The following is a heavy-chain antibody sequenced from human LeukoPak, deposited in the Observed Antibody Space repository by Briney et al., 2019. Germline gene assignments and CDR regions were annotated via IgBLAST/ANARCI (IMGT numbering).Heavy chain of an antibody. CDR1: GFTLSIYA. J-gene: IGHJ4*02. V-gene: IGHV3-30*04. D-gene: IGHD1-1*01. CDR2: ISYDGTNK. Sequence: GGSLRLSCAASGFTLSIYAMHWVRQAPGKGLEWVAVISYDGTNKLYADSVKGRFTISRDNSKNTLYPQMNSLRAEDTALYYCAKVPRGGTGTRFDYWGQGTLVTVSS. CDR3: AKVPRGGTGTRFDY.